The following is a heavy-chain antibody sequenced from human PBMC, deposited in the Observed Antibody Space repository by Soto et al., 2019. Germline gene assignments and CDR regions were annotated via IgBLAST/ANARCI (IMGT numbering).Heavy chain of an antibody. CDR2: IVPRIGSP. Sequence: QVQLVQSGAEMRKSGSSLRVSCKASGGTFSDYAFSWVRQAPGQGLEWMGGIVPRIGSPNYAQKFGGRVTITADPSSRTVYMALSSLRFDDTAVYFCERDRIQLRLGKYSFNGMDVWGQGTTMIVSS. CDR3: ERDRIQLRLGKYSFNGMDV. J-gene: IGHJ6*02. CDR1: GGTFSDYA. V-gene: IGHV1-69*01. D-gene: IGHD3-16*01.